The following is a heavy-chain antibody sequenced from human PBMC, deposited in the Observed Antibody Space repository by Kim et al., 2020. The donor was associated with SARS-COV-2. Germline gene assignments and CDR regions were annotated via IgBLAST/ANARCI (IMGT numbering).Heavy chain of an antibody. CDR2: IKSKSDGGTA. CDR3: TTVPMR. J-gene: IGHJ4*01. D-gene: IGHD2-2*01. Sequence: GGSLRLSCAVSGIPFSNAWFNWVRQAPGKGLEWVGRIKSKSDGGTADLAAPVKGRLAISRDDSKNTLYLLMNSLRTDDSAVYYCTTVPMRWGQGTLVTVS. V-gene: IGHV3-15*07. CDR1: GIPFSNAW.